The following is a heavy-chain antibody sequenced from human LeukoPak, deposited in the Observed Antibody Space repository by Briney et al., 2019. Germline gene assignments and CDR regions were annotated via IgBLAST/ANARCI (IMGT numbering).Heavy chain of an antibody. V-gene: IGHV3-23*01. CDR3: AKDRDGPAAQYYFDY. CDR2: IRGSGGST. Sequence: GGSLRLSCAASGFTFSSYAMSWVRQAPGKGLEWVSAIRGSGGSTYYADSVKGRFTISRDNSKNTLYLQMNSLRAEDTAVYYCAKDRDGPAAQYYFDYWGQGTLVTVSS. CDR1: GFTFSSYA. D-gene: IGHD2-2*01. J-gene: IGHJ4*02.